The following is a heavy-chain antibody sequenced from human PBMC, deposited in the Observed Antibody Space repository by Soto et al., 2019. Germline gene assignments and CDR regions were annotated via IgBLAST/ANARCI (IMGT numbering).Heavy chain of an antibody. CDR2: IYYSGST. CDR3: ARREVRGSYGMDV. V-gene: IGHV4-39*01. D-gene: IGHD3-10*01. Sequence: SKTLSLTCTVPGGSISSSSYYWGWIRQPPGKGLEWIGSIYYSGSTYYNPSLKSRVTISVDTSKNQFSLKLSAVTAADTVVFYCARREVRGSYGMDVWGQGTTVTVSS. CDR1: GGSISSSSYY. J-gene: IGHJ6*02.